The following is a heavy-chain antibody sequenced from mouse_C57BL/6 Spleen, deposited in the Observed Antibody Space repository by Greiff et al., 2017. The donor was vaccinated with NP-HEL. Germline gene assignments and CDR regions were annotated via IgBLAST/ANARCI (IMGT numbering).Heavy chain of an antibody. CDR3: ARVGYDPRYYAMDY. V-gene: IGHV1-55*01. Sequence: QVQLQQPGAELVKPGASVKMSCKASGYTFTSYWITWVKQRPGQGLEWIGDIYPGSGSTNYNEKFKSKATLTVDKSSSTAYMQLSSLTSGDSAVYNCARVGYDPRYYAMDYWGQGTSVTVSS. D-gene: IGHD2-2*01. CDR1: GYTFTSYW. CDR2: IYPGSGST. J-gene: IGHJ4*01.